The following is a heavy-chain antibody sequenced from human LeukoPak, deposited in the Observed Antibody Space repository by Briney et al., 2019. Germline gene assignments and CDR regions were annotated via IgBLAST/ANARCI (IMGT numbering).Heavy chain of an antibody. CDR3: ARGLLWLPTDSNWFDP. D-gene: IGHD5-12*01. V-gene: IGHV4-31*03. Sequence: SETLSLTCTVSGGSISSGGYYWSWIRQHPGKGLEWIGYIYYSGSTYYNPSLKSRVTISVDTSKNQFSLKLSSVTAADTAVYYCARGLLWLPTDSNWFDPWGQGTLVTVSS. CDR1: GGSISSGGYY. CDR2: IYYSGST. J-gene: IGHJ5*02.